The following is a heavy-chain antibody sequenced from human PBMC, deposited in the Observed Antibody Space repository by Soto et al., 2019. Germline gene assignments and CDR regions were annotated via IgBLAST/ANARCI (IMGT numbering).Heavy chain of an antibody. V-gene: IGHV3-33*01. CDR3: XXXXXXXXXXXXXXXXXXXXX. CDR2: XXXDGTNK. J-gene: IGHJ5*02. Sequence: QVQLVESGGGVVQPGRSLRLSCAASGFTFSYYGMHWVRXXXXXXXXXXXXXXXDGTNKYYTDSVKGRFTISRDNSKNTLYLQMNSLXXEXXXXXXXXXXXXXXXXXXXXXXXXXXXXXGQGTLVTVSS. CDR1: GFTFSYYG.